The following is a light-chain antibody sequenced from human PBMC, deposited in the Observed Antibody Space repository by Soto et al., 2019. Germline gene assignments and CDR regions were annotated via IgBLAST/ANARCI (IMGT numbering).Light chain of an antibody. V-gene: IGLV2-14*03. Sequence: ALTQPASVSGSPGQSITISCTGTSSDVGAYDFVSWYQQHPDKAPKLMIYEVSNRPSGVSNRFSGSKSVNTATLTISGLQAEDEADYYCSSYTSSSTRVFGTGTKLTVL. CDR3: SSYTSSSTRV. CDR2: EVS. CDR1: SSDVGAYDF. J-gene: IGLJ1*01.